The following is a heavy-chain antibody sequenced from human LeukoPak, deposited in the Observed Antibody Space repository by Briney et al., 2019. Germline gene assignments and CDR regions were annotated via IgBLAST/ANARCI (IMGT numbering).Heavy chain of an antibody. Sequence: SETLSLTCTVSGGSISSGSYYCSWIRQPAGKGLEWIGHIYKSGSTNYNPSLKSRVTISVDTSKNQFSLKLSSVTAADTAVYYCARQGGYYYDSSGYYTFDYWGQGTLVTVSS. D-gene: IGHD3-22*01. CDR3: ARQGGYYYDSSGYYTFDY. J-gene: IGHJ4*02. V-gene: IGHV4-61*09. CDR2: IYKSGST. CDR1: GGSISSGSYY.